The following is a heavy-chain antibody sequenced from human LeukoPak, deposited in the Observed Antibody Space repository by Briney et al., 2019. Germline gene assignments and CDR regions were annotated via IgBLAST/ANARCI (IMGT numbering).Heavy chain of an antibody. D-gene: IGHD2-2*01. CDR2: IYSGGST. Sequence: PGGSLRLSCAASGFTVSSNYMSWVRQAPGKGLEWVSVIYSGGSTYYADSVKGRFTISRDNSKNTLYLQMSSLRAEDTAVYYCAGGCRSCPPVVWGQGTLVTVSS. J-gene: IGHJ4*02. V-gene: IGHV3-53*01. CDR1: GFTVSSNY. CDR3: AGGCRSCPPVV.